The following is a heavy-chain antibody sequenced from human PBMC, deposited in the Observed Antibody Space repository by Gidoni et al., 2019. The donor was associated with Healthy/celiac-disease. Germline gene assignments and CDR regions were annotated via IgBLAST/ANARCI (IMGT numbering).Heavy chain of an antibody. CDR1: GFTFDDYT. V-gene: IGHV3-43*01. Sequence: EVQLVESGGVVVQPGGSLSLSCAASGFTFDDYTMYWVRQAPGKGLEWVSLISWDGGSTNYADSVKGRFTISRDNSESSLYLQMNSLRIEDTALYYCVKDIPRNWNGFTFDSWGQGTLVTVSS. CDR2: ISWDGGST. J-gene: IGHJ4*02. CDR3: VKDIPRNWNGFTFDS. D-gene: IGHD1-1*01.